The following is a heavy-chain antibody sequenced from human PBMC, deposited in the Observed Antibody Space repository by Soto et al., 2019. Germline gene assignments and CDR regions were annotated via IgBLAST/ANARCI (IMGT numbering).Heavy chain of an antibody. J-gene: IGHJ4*02. CDR3: ARAPRGAIPDH. CDR1: NGSISNYY. V-gene: IGHV4-59*01. Sequence: PSETLSLTYTVSNGSISNYYWTWIRQPPGKGLEWIGFAYYSGSTNYNPSLKSRVTISIHTSKNQFSLKLRSVTAADTAVYYCARAPRGAIPDHWGQGTLVTVSS. CDR2: AYYSGST.